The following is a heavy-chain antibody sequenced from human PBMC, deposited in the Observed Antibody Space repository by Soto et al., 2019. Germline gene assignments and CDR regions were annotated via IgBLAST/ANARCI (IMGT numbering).Heavy chain of an antibody. Sequence: SETLSLTCAVYGGSFSGYYWSWIRQPPGKGLEWIGEINHSGSTNYNPSLKSRVTISVDTSKNQFSLKLSSVTAADTAVYYCARVSYYGSGDHNKIYGMDVWGQGTTVTVSS. V-gene: IGHV4-34*01. J-gene: IGHJ6*02. CDR3: ARVSYYGSGDHNKIYGMDV. CDR1: GGSFSGYY. CDR2: INHSGST. D-gene: IGHD3-10*01.